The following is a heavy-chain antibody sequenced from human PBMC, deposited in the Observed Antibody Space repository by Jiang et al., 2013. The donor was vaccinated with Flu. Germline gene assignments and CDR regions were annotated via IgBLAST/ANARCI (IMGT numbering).Heavy chain of an antibody. Sequence: GSGLVKPSETLSLTCTVSGGSMTSNSYYWDWIRQPPGKGLEWIGNVYCCGSEYSGSTYYNPSLKSRATISVDTSKNQLSLKLNSVTAADTAVYYCARHPFNRQTPTGWFDPWGQGTLVTVSS. J-gene: IGHJ5*02. CDR3: ARHPFNRQTPTGWFDP. D-gene: IGHD1-14*01. CDR2: VYCCGSEYSGST. V-gene: IGHV4-39*01. CDR1: GGSMTSNSYY.